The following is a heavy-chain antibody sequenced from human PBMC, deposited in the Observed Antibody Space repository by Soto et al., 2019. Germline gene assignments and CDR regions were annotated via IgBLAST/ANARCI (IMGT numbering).Heavy chain of an antibody. J-gene: IGHJ5*02. CDR1: GFTFSSYS. D-gene: IGHD3-10*01. V-gene: IGHV3-21*01. CDR2: ISSSSSYI. CDR3: ARDTYYYGSGSYSP. Sequence: PGGSLRLSCAASGFTFSSYSMNWVRQAPGRGLEWVSSISSSSSYIYYADSVKGRFTISRDNAKNSLYLQMNSLRAEDMAVYYCARDTYYYGSGSYSPWGQGTLVTVSS.